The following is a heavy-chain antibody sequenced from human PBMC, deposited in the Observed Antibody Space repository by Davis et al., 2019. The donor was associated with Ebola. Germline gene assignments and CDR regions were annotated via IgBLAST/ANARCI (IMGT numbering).Heavy chain of an antibody. V-gene: IGHV1-58*01. J-gene: IGHJ4*02. CDR3: AAGDGAAAAAADY. Sequence: AASVKVSCKASGFTFTSSAVQWVRQARGQRLEWIGWIVVGSGNTNYAQKFQERVTITRDMSTSTAYMELSSLRSEDTAVYYCAAGDGAAAAAADYWGQGTLVTVFS. CDR1: GFTFTSSA. D-gene: IGHD6-13*01. CDR2: IVVGSGNT.